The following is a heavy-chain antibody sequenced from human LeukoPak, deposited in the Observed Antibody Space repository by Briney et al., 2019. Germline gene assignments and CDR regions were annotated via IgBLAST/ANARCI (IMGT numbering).Heavy chain of an antibody. CDR3: AKDLFPAALFTTVVTHYFDY. CDR1: GFTFSSYG. V-gene: IGHV3-23*01. D-gene: IGHD4-23*01. Sequence: PGRSLRLSCAASGFTFSSYGMHWVRQAPGKGLEWVSAISGSGGSTYYADSVKGRFTISRDNSKNTLYLQMNSLRAEDTAVYYCAKDLFPAALFTTVVTHYFDYWGQGTLVTVSS. J-gene: IGHJ4*02. CDR2: ISGSGGST.